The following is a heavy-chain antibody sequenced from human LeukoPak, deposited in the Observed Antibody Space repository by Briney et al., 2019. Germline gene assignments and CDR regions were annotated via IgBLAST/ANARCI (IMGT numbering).Heavy chain of an antibody. CDR2: IYSGGST. J-gene: IGHJ3*02. CDR3: ARDVADCGGDCGAFDI. V-gene: IGHV3-53*04. Sequence: GGSLRVSCAASGFTVSSNYMNWVRQAPGKGLEWVSVIYSGGSTYYADSVTGRFTISRHNSKNTLYLQMNSLRIEDTAVYYCARDVADCGGDCGAFDIWGQGTMVTVSS. CDR1: GFTVSSNY. D-gene: IGHD2-21*02.